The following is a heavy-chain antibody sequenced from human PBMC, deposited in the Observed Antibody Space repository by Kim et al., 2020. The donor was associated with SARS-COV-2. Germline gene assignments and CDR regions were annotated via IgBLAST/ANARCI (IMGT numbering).Heavy chain of an antibody. V-gene: IGHV4-30-4*01. CDR3: GGYDSSGYNAFDI. J-gene: IGHJ3*02. Sequence: SETLSLTCTVSGGSISSGDYYWSWIRQPPGKGLEWIGYIYYSGSTYYNPSLKSRVTISVDTSKNQFSLKLSSVTAADTAVYYCGGYDSSGYNAFDIWGQGTMVTVSS. D-gene: IGHD3-22*01. CDR2: IYYSGST. CDR1: GGSISSGDYY.